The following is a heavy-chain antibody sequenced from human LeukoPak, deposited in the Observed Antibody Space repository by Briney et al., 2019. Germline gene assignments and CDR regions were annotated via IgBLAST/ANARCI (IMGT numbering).Heavy chain of an antibody. CDR3: ARDSYYFDTFKNDYYYYMDV. CDR2: IYYSGST. CDR1: GGSISSSSYY. J-gene: IGHJ6*03. D-gene: IGHD3-22*01. Sequence: SETLSLTCTVSGGSISSSSYYWGWIRQPPGKGLEWIGSIYYSGSTYYNPSLKSRVTISVDTSKNQFSLKLSSVTAADTAVHYCARDSYYFDTFKNDYYYYMDVWGKGTTVTVSS. V-gene: IGHV4-39*07.